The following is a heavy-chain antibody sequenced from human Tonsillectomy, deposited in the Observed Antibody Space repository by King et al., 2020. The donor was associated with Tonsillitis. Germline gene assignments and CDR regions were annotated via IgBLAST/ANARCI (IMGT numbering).Heavy chain of an antibody. CDR1: GFTFNSYA. CDR3: AKDYWVAVAGAYKWFDP. D-gene: IGHD6-19*01. V-gene: IGHV3-23*04. J-gene: IGHJ5*02. Sequence: VQLVESGGGLVQPGGSLRLSCAASGFTFNSYAMNWVRQAPGKGLEWVSTITGNGGNTYYAASVKGRFTISRDNSKNTVYLQMNSLGVEDTAVYYCAKDYWVAVAGAYKWFDPWGQGTLVIVSS. CDR2: ITGNGGNT.